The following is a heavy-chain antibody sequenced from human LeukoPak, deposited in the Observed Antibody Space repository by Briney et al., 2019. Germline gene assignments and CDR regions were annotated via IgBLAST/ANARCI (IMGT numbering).Heavy chain of an antibody. D-gene: IGHD6-19*01. V-gene: IGHV3-30-3*01. CDR1: GFTFSSYA. CDR3: ARKPGIAVAGSKIDY. CDR2: ISYDGSNK. Sequence: PGGSLRLSCAASGFTFSSYAMHWVRQAPGKGLEWVAVISYDGSNKYYADSVKGRFTISRDNSKNTLYLQMNSLRAEDTAVYYCARKPGIAVAGSKIDYWGQGTLVTVSS. J-gene: IGHJ4*02.